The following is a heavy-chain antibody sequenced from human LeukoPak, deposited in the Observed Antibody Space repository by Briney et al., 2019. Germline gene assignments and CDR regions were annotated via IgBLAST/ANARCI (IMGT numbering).Heavy chain of an antibody. J-gene: IGHJ4*02. V-gene: IGHV4-30-2*01. CDR3: ARVSRRLYYFDY. Sequence: SQTLSLTCAVSGGSISSGGYSWSWIRQPPGKGLEWIGYIYHSGSTYYNPSLKGRVTISVDRPKNQFSLKLSSVTAADTAVYYCARVSRRLYYFDYWGQGTLVTVSS. D-gene: IGHD2-2*01. CDR2: IYHSGST. CDR1: GGSISSGGYS.